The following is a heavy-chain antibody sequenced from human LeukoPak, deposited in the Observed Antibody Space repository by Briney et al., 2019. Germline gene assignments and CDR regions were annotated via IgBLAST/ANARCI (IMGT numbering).Heavy chain of an antibody. CDR3: ARERGSSGYYYYYYGMDV. Sequence: GASVKVSCKASGYTFASYGISWVRQAPGQVLEWMGWISAYNGNTNYAQKLQGRVTMTTDTSTSTAYMELRSLRSDDTAVYYCARERGSSGYYYYYYGMDVWGQGTTVTVSS. J-gene: IGHJ6*02. CDR1: GYTFASYG. V-gene: IGHV1-18*01. D-gene: IGHD3-22*01. CDR2: ISAYNGNT.